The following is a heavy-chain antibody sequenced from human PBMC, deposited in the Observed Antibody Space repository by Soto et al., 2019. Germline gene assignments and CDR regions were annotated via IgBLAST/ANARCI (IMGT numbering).Heavy chain of an antibody. Sequence: PGGSLRLSCAASGFTFSSSYMTWVRQSPGKGLEWVASIKPDGSDVYYVASVMGRFTISRDNAKNSLSLQMNSLRVEDTAFYYCATDLNWGSTWGQGALVTVSS. J-gene: IGHJ1*01. CDR1: GFTFSSSY. CDR3: ATDLNWGST. CDR2: IKPDGSDV. D-gene: IGHD7-27*01. V-gene: IGHV3-7*03.